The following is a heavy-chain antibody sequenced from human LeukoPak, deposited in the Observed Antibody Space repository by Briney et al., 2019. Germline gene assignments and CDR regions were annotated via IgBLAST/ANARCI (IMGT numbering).Heavy chain of an antibody. Sequence: GGSLRLSCAASGFRFNTYWMSWVRQAPGKGLEWVANIKHVGNEKYYADSVKGRFTISRDNGKNSLDLQMNSLRADDTAVYYCARDTLGEGEDANYAVYYFDYWGQGTVVTVSS. D-gene: IGHD4/OR15-4a*01. CDR1: GFRFNTYW. V-gene: IGHV3-7*01. CDR2: IKHVGNEK. CDR3: ARDTLGEGEDANYAVYYFDY. J-gene: IGHJ4*02.